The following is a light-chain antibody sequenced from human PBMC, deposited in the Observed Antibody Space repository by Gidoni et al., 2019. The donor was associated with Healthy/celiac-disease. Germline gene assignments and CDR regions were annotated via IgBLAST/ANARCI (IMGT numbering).Light chain of an antibody. V-gene: IGKV3-20*01. CDR3: QQYGSSYT. Sequence: EIVLTQSPGTLSLSPGERATLSCRASQSVSSSYLAWYQQKPGQAPRLLIYGASSRVTDFTLTISRLEPEDFAVYYCQQYGSSYTFGQGTKLEIK. CDR1: QSVSSSY. CDR2: GAS. J-gene: IGKJ2*01.